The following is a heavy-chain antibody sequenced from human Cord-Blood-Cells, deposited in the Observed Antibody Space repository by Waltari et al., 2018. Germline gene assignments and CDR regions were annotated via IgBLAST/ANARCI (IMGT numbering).Heavy chain of an antibody. D-gene: IGHD3-10*01. Sequence: QVQLVQSGAEVKKPGASVKVSCKVSGFTFTGYYMHWVRQAPGQGLEWMGWINPNSGGTNYAQKFQGRVTMTRDTSISTAYMELSRLRSDDTAVYYCAREPLYYYGSGSFDYWGQGTLVTVSS. CDR1: GFTFTGYY. J-gene: IGHJ4*02. V-gene: IGHV1-2*02. CDR2: INPNSGGT. CDR3: AREPLYYYGSGSFDY.